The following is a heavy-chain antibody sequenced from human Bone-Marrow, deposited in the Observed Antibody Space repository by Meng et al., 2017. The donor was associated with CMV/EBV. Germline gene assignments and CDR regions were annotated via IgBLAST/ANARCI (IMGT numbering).Heavy chain of an antibody. CDR3: AKLQVTELFDS. J-gene: IGHJ4*02. D-gene: IGHD1-14*01. Sequence: GESLKISCAASGFTFSSYAMSWVRQAPGKGPECVSVIYSGGGTTFYADFVKGRFTTSRDNSKNTLYRQMSSLRAEDTDVYYCAKLQVTELFDSWGQGALVTVSS. CDR1: GFTFSSYA. CDR2: IYSGGGTT. V-gene: IGHV3-23*03.